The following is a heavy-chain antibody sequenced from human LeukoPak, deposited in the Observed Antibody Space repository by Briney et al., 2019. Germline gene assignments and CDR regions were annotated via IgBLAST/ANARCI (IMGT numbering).Heavy chain of an antibody. CDR2: IYYSGST. CDR3: AREDYGGTSY. V-gene: IGHV4-39*07. CDR1: GGSISSSSYY. J-gene: IGHJ4*02. Sequence: SETLSLTCTVSGGSISSSSYYLGWSRQPPGKGLEWIGSIYYSGSTYYNPSLKSRVTISVDTSKNQFSLKLSSVTAADTAVYYCAREDYGGTSYWGQGTLVTVSS. D-gene: IGHD4-23*01.